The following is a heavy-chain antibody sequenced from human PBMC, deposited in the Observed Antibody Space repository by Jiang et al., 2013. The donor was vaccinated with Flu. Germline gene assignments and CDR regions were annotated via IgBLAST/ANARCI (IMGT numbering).Heavy chain of an antibody. J-gene: IGHJ4*02. D-gene: IGHD3-22*01. CDR2: ISYDGSNK. CDR3: ARGPHYYDSSGYQYYFDY. CDR1: GFTFSSYA. V-gene: IGHV3-30*04. Sequence: RSLRLSCAASGFTFSSYAMHWVRQAPGKGLEWVAVISYDGSNKYYADSVKGRFTISRDNSKNTLYLQMNSLRAEDTAVYYCARGPHYYDSSGYQYYFDYWGQGTLVTVSS.